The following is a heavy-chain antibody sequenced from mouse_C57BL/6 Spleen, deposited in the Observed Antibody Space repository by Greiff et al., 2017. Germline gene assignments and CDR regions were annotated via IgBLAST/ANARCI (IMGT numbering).Heavy chain of an antibody. V-gene: IGHV1-61*01. CDR3: ARRDGYYEYFDY. CDR1: GYTFTSYW. D-gene: IGHD2-3*01. CDR2: IYPSDSET. Sequence: QVQLQQPGAELVRPGSSVKLSCKASGYTFTSYWMDWVKQRPGQGLEWIGNIYPSDSETHYNQKFKDKATLTVDKSSSTAYMQLSSLTSEDSAVYYCARRDGYYEYFDYWGQGTTLTVSS. J-gene: IGHJ2*01.